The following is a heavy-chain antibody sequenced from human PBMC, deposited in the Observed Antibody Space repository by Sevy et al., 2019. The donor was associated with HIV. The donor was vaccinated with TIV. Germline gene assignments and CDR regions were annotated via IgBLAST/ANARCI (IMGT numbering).Heavy chain of an antibody. J-gene: IGHJ4*02. CDR1: GFTFTRYA. D-gene: IGHD3-16*01. Sequence: GESLKISCEASGFTFTRYAFHWVHQAPGKGLEWVAVVSKEGTNKYYADSVKGRFTISRDNSRNTLYLQMQSLRADDTAVYFCARDPHSVPHWGSFDSWGQGTLVTVSS. CDR3: ARDPHSVPHWGSFDS. V-gene: IGHV3-30-3*01. CDR2: VSKEGTNK.